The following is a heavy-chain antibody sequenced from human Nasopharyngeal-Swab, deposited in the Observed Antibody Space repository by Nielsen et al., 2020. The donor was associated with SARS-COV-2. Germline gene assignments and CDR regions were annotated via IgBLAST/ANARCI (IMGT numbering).Heavy chain of an antibody. CDR3: ARLPTTPLSFDY. V-gene: IGHV3-74*01. D-gene: IGHD4-17*01. CDR1: GFTFSSYW. J-gene: IGHJ4*02. Sequence: GGSLRLSCAASGFTFSSYWMHWVRQDPGKGLVWVSRVNNDGSNTNYADSVKGRFTISRDNAKNTLYLQMNSLRAEDTALYYCARLPTTPLSFDYWGQGTLVTVSS. CDR2: VNNDGSNT.